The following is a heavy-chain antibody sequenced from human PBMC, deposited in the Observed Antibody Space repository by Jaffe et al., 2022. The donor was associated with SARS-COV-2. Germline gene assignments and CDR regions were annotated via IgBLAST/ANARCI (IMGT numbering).Heavy chain of an antibody. D-gene: IGHD1-26*01. CDR2: VYHTGET. CDR3: ARQGALYTGSFFFDY. Sequence: QVQLQESGPGLVKPSETLSLSCTVSGGAINSHNWWTWVRQPPGKGPEWIGEVYHTGETHYNSSLKSRLTISVDKSKSQFSLRLASVTAADTALYYCARQGALYTGSFFFDYWGQGIMVIVSS. J-gene: IGHJ4*02. V-gene: IGHV4-4*02. CDR1: GGAINSHNW.